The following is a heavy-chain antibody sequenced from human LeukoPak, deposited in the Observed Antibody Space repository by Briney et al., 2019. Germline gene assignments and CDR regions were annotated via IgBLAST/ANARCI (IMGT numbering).Heavy chain of an antibody. J-gene: IGHJ2*01. V-gene: IGHV4-4*02. D-gene: IGHD3-22*01. CDR2: MYLSGTT. CDR3: ARPDHYDSSGYRYWYFDL. CDR1: GDSINSLDL. Sequence: SETLSLTCTVSGDSINSLDLWSWVRQPPGKGLEWVGEMYLSGTTHSNPSVKSRVTISIDKSKNQFFLNLSSVTAADTAVYYCARPDHYDSSGYRYWYFDLWGRGTLVTVSS.